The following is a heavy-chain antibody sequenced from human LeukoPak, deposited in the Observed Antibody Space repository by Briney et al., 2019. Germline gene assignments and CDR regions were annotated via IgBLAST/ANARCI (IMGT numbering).Heavy chain of an antibody. D-gene: IGHD6-19*01. CDR3: ATVSGWSYYFDY. Sequence: ASVKVSCKVSGYTLTELSMHWVRQAPGKGLEWMGGFDPEDGETIYAQKFQGRVTMTEDTSTDTAYMGLSSLRSEDTAVYYCATVSGWSYYFDYWGQGTLVTVSS. CDR2: FDPEDGET. J-gene: IGHJ4*02. CDR1: GYTLTELS. V-gene: IGHV1-24*01.